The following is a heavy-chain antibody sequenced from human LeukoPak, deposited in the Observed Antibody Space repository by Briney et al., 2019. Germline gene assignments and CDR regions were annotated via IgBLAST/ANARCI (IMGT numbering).Heavy chain of an antibody. V-gene: IGHV5-51*01. D-gene: IGHD6-13*01. CDR1: GYSFTTYW. CDR3: ARRPGIAAAGTPFDY. Sequence: GESLKISCQGSGYSFTTYWIGWVRQMPGKGLEWMGIIYPGDSDTRYSPSFQGQVTISADKSISTAYLQWSSLKASDTAMYYCARRPGIAAAGTPFDYWGQGTLVTVSS. J-gene: IGHJ4*02. CDR2: IYPGDSDT.